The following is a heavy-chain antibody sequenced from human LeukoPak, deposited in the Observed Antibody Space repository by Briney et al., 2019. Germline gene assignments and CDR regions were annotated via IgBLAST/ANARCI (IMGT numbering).Heavy chain of an antibody. D-gene: IGHD2-2*01. CDR2: IIPILGIA. CDR3: ARARGQYQLLFDSYYFDY. CDR1: GGTFSSYA. J-gene: IGHJ4*02. Sequence: SVKVSCKASGGTFSSYAIRWVRQTPGQGLEWMGRIIPILGIANYAQKFQGRVTITADKSTSTAYMELSSLRSEDTAVYYCARARGQYQLLFDSYYFDYWGQGTLVTVSS. V-gene: IGHV1-69*04.